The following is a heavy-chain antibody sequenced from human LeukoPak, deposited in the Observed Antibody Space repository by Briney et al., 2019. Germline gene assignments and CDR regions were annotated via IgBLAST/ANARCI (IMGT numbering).Heavy chain of an antibody. CDR1: GFTFSTYT. V-gene: IGHV3-23*01. D-gene: IGHD6-19*01. Sequence: RGSLRLSCAASGFTFSTYTMAWVRQAPGGGLEWVSGISGDGYSTYYADSVKGRFAISRDNSKSTLYLQMNSLRAEDTAVYYCAKAGIAVAGTYGYWGQGTLVTVSS. CDR2: ISGDGYST. J-gene: IGHJ4*02. CDR3: AKAGIAVAGTYGY.